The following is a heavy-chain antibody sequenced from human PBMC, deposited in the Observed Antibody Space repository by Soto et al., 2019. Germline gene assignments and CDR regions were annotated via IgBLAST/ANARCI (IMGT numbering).Heavy chain of an antibody. CDR1: GYTFINYY. V-gene: IGHV1-46*01. Sequence: ASVKVSCKASGYTFINYYIHWVRQAPGQGLEWMGIFNPTSGGTNYAQKFQGRVTLTMDTSTRTVYMELSSLRFDDTAVYYCARGSDDFWSGYYRMDVWGKGTTVTVSS. CDR2: FNPTSGGT. D-gene: IGHD3-3*01. J-gene: IGHJ6*04. CDR3: ARGSDDFWSGYYRMDV.